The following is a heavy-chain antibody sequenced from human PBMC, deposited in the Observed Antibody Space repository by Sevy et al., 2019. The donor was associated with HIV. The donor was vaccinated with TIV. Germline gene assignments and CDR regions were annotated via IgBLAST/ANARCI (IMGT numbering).Heavy chain of an antibody. Sequence: GGSLRLSCTASGFMFSGSAIHWVRQASGKGLEWVGRIRSKAKSYATAYAASVKGRFTISRDDSKNTAYLQMNSLKTEDTAVYYCTRQAIYCSGNTCYHPYYFDSWGQGTLVTVSS. CDR3: TRQAIYCSGNTCYHPYYFDS. D-gene: IGHD2-15*01. CDR2: IRSKAKSYAT. J-gene: IGHJ4*02. CDR1: GFMFSGSA. V-gene: IGHV3-73*01.